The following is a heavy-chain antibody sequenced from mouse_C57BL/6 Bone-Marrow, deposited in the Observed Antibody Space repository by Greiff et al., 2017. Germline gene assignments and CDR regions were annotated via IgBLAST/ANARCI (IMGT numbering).Heavy chain of an antibody. CDR1: GYTFTSYG. Sequence: QVQLKESGAELARPGASVKLSCKASGYTFTSYGISWVKQRTGQGLEWIGEIYPRSGNTYYNEKFKGKATLTADKSSSTAYMELRILTSEDSAVYFCARCPNYYGSSPFAYWGQGTLVTVSA. D-gene: IGHD1-1*01. V-gene: IGHV1-81*01. CDR3: ARCPNYYGSSPFAY. J-gene: IGHJ3*01. CDR2: IYPRSGNT.